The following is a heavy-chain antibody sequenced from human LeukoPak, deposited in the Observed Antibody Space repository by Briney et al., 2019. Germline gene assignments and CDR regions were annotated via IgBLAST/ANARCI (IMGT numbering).Heavy chain of an antibody. J-gene: IGHJ5*02. CDR1: GFTLGDAW. CDR3: ARGSNWSDP. Sequence: PGGSLILSCAASGFTLGDAWLSWIRQPPGKGLEWIGFFSDSGTTNYNPSLKSRVTISVDTSKNQFSLSLSSVTAADTAVYYCARGSNWSDPWGQGTLVTVSS. V-gene: IGHV4-59*01. CDR2: FSDSGTT.